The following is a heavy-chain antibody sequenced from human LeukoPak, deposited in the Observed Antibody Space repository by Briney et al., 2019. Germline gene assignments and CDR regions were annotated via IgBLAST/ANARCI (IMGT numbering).Heavy chain of an antibody. CDR1: GFTFSNYA. V-gene: IGHV3-30-3*01. CDR3: ARDSLYSGSYYFDY. CDR2: ISYDGSNK. D-gene: IGHD1-26*01. J-gene: IGHJ4*02. Sequence: GGSLRLSCAASGFTFSNYAMPWVRQAPGKGLEWVAVISYDGSNKYYADSVKGRFTISRDNSKNTLYLQMNSLRVEDTAVYYCARDSLYSGSYYFDYWGQGTLVTVSS.